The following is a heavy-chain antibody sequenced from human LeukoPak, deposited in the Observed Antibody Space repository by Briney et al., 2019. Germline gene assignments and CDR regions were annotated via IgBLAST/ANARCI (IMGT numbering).Heavy chain of an antibody. CDR3: ARQEIYEYFQH. CDR1: GGSFSGYY. V-gene: IGHV4-34*01. J-gene: IGHJ1*01. CDR2: INHSGST. Sequence: SETLSLTCAVYGGSFSGYYWSWIRQPPGKGLEWIGEINHSGSTNYNPSLKSRVTISVDTSKNQFSLKLSSVTAADTAVYYCARQEIYEYFQHWGQGTLVTVSS. D-gene: IGHD3-3*01.